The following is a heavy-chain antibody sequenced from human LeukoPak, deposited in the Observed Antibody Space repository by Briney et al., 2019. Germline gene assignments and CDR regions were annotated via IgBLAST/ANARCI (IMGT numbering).Heavy chain of an antibody. CDR2: VSSDGTT. D-gene: IGHD2-15*01. V-gene: IGHV4-59*08. J-gene: IGHJ4*02. CDR3: ARLDCVFEGCYNH. CDR1: GDSVTSTY. Sequence: SETLSLTCSLSGDSVTSTYWRWIRQPPGKGLEWIGYVSSDGTTNYIPSLRSRLIMSVDTAKNDISLILTSVTAADTAIYYCARLDCVFEGCYNHWGRGTLVTVSS.